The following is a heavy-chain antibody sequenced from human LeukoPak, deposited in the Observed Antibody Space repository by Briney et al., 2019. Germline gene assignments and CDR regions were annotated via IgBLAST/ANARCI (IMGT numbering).Heavy chain of an antibody. V-gene: IGHV1-2*02. CDR3: AGTYWSGSDAFDI. CDR1: GYTFTGYY. J-gene: IGHJ3*02. Sequence: ASVKVSCKAPGYTFTGYYMHWVRQAPGQGLEWMGWINPNSGGTNYAQKFQGRVTMTRDTSISTAYMELSRLRSDDTAVYYCAGTYWSGSDAFDIWGQGTMVTVSS. D-gene: IGHD3-3*01. CDR2: INPNSGGT.